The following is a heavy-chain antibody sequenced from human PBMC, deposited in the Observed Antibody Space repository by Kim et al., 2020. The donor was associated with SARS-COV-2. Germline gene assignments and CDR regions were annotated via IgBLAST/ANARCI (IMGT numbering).Heavy chain of an antibody. D-gene: IGHD3-22*01. Sequence: KGRFTISRDNSKNTLYLQMNSLRAEDTAVYYCARDRRYYDSSGYSYYFDYWGQGTLVTVSS. V-gene: IGHV3-30*01. J-gene: IGHJ4*02. CDR3: ARDRRYYDSSGYSYYFDY.